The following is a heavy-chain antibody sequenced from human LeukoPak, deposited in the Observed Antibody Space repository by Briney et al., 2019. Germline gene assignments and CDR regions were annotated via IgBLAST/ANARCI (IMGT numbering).Heavy chain of an antibody. J-gene: IGHJ4*02. V-gene: IGHV4-4*07. D-gene: IGHD3-10*01. CDR1: GGSINSYN. CDR3: ALGAIRGDIFDS. CDR2: FDSSGGT. Sequence: SETLSLTCTVSGGSINSYNLNWIRQPAGKGLEWIGRFDSSGGTSYNPSLQSRITMSVDTSKNQLSLKLTSVTAADTAVYFCALGAIRGDIFDSWGQGTLVTVSS.